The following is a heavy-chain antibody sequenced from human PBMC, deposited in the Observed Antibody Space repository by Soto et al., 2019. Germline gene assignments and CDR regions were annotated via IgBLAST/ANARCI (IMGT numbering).Heavy chain of an antibody. J-gene: IGHJ4*02. Sequence: GGSLRLSCAASGFTFSSYAMSWVRQAPGKGLEWVSAISGSGGSTYYADSVKGRFTISRDNSKNTLYLQMNSLRAEDTAVYYCAKMNEGYCTNGVCYNAYWGQGTLVTVSS. CDR3: AKMNEGYCTNGVCYNAY. CDR2: ISGSGGST. D-gene: IGHD2-8*01. V-gene: IGHV3-23*01. CDR1: GFTFSSYA.